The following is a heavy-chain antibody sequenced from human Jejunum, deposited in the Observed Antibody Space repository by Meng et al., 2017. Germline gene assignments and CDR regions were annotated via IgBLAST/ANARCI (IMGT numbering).Heavy chain of an antibody. Sequence: QVTLQQWGAGLLQPSETLSLTCAVYGGSISDYYWTWIRQPPGKGLEWIGEINDSGSTNYNPSLKSRVTISVDTSKSQFYLRVSSVTAADTAVYYCARGNEYSNYGADFWGQGTLVTVSS. CDR2: INDSGST. J-gene: IGHJ4*02. V-gene: IGHV4-34*01. D-gene: IGHD4-11*01. CDR1: GGSISDYY. CDR3: ARGNEYSNYGADF.